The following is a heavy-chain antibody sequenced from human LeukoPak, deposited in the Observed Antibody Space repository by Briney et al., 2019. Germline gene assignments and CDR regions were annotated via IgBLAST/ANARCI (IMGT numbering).Heavy chain of an antibody. D-gene: IGHD1-26*01. J-gene: IGHJ6*02. CDR3: ARQGHKLTLVDYYGMDV. CDR2: IYHSGST. CDR1: GGSISSGGYS. Sequence: TASETLSLTCAVSGGSISSGGYSWSWIRQPPGRGLEWVGNIYHSGSTNYNPSLKSRVTISVDRSKNQFSLKLSSVTAADTAVYYCARQGHKLTLVDYYGMDVWGQGTTATVSS. V-gene: IGHV4-30-2*01.